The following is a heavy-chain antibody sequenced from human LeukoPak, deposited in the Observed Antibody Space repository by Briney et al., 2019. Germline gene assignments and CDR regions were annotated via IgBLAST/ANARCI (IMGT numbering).Heavy chain of an antibody. D-gene: IGHD2-2*03. CDR3: ARDLGIVTGFDY. CDR2: ISSSGGII. CDR1: GFTFSSYE. Sequence: GGSLRLSCAASGFTFSSYEMNWVRQAPGKGLEWVSYISSSGGIIYYADSVKGRFTISGDNTKNSLYLQMNSLRADDTAVYYCARDLGIVTGFDYWGQGALVTVSS. V-gene: IGHV3-48*03. J-gene: IGHJ4*02.